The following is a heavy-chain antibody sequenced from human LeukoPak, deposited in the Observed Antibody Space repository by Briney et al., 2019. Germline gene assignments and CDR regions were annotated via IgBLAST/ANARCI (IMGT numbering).Heavy chain of an antibody. CDR2: INPNSGGT. V-gene: IGHV1-2*02. CDR3: ARGGGSGSNGMDV. D-gene: IGHD3-10*01. Sequence: GASVKVSCKASGYTFTGNYIHWVRQAPGQGLEWMGWINPNSGGTNYVQKFQGRVTMTRDTSISTAYMELSRLRSDDTAVYYCARGGGSGSNGMDVWGQGTTATVSS. CDR1: GYTFTGNY. J-gene: IGHJ6*02.